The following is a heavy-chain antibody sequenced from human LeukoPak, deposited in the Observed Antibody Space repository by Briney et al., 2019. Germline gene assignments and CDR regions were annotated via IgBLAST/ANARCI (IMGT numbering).Heavy chain of an antibody. CDR2: IIPILGIA. CDR1: GGTFSSYA. Sequence: SVKVSCKASGGTFSSYAISWVRQAPGQGLEWMGRIIPILGIANYAQKFQGRVTITADKSTITAYMELSSLRSEDTAVYYCARSTEIPTVTTRYFDLWGRGTLVTVSS. CDR3: ARSTEIPTVTTRYFDL. J-gene: IGHJ2*01. V-gene: IGHV1-69*04. D-gene: IGHD4-17*01.